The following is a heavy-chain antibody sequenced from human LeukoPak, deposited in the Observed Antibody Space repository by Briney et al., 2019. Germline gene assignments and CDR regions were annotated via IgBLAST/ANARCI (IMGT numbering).Heavy chain of an antibody. V-gene: IGHV3-30-3*01. J-gene: IGHJ6*02. D-gene: IGHD3-3*01. CDR3: ARVRGGDFWSGYWSYYGMDV. CDR2: ISDDGNNK. CDR1: GFTFSTYV. Sequence: GGSLRLSCAASGFTFSTYVIHWVRQAPGKGLEWVAVISDDGNNKYYADSVKGRFTISRDNSKNTLYLQMNSLRAEDTAVYYCARVRGGDFWSGYWSYYGMDVWGQGTTVTVSS.